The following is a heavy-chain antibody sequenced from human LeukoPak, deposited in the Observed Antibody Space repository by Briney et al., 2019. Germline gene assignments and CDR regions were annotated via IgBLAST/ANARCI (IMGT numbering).Heavy chain of an antibody. J-gene: IGHJ5*02. CDR2: ISDYNGNT. Sequence: ASVKVSCKASGYTFTSYGISWVRQAPGQGLEWMGWISDYNGNTNYAQKRQGRVTMTPDTSTSTAYMELRSLRSDDTAVYYCARDLYRDSLPVSWFDPWGQGTLVTVSS. D-gene: IGHD4-11*01. V-gene: IGHV1-18*01. CDR3: ARDLYRDSLPVSWFDP. CDR1: GYTFTSYG.